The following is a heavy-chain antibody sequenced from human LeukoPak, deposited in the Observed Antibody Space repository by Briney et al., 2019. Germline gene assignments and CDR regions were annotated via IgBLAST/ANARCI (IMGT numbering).Heavy chain of an antibody. Sequence: GGSLRLSCAASGFTFTSYAMNWVRQAPGKGLEWVSVIYSGGSTYYADSVKGRFTISRDNSKNTLYLQMNSLRAEDTAVYYCAREDGFGDFDYWGQGTLVTVSS. D-gene: IGHD3-10*01. CDR2: IYSGGST. CDR3: AREDGFGDFDY. J-gene: IGHJ4*02. CDR1: GFTFTSYA. V-gene: IGHV3-53*01.